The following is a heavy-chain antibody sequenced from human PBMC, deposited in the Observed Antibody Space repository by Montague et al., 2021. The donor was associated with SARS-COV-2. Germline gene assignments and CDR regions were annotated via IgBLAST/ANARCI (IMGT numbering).Heavy chain of an antibody. CDR1: GGSFSTYY. CDR2: IYYTGST. D-gene: IGHD1-1*01. CDR3: ARAQNTCFIANCVNYFDF. J-gene: IGHJ4*02. Sequence: SETLSLTCTVSGGSFSTYYWSWIRQPPGKGLEWIGYIYYTGSTKYNPSLKSRVTMSLDRPTNRFSLRLNSVTAADTAMYYCARAQNTCFIANCVNYFDFWGLGAQVTVSS. V-gene: IGHV4-59*01.